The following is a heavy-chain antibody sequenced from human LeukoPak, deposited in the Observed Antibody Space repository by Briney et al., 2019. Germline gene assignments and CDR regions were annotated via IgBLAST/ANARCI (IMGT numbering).Heavy chain of an antibody. Sequence: RGGSLTLACAETGFTFNSYDMRCVRQASPWELEWVGSIRGGGETFYADSVKGRFTLSRDDPRNPVYLHLNNLRVEDTAVYYCAKASWVSNADAVLWGQGTVVTVS. CDR1: GFTFNSYD. CDR2: IRGGGET. D-gene: IGHD1-1*01. J-gene: IGHJ4*02. V-gene: IGHV3-23*01. CDR3: AKASWVSNADAVL.